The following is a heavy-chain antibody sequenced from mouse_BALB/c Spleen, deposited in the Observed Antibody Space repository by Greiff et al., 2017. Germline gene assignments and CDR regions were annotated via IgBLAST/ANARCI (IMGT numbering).Heavy chain of an antibody. Sequence: EVMLVESGGGLVKPGGSLKLSCAASGFTFSSYAMSWVRQTPEKRLEWVASISSGGSTYYPDSVKGRFTISRDNARNILYLQMSSLRSEDTAMYYCARAFSYYFDYWGQGTTLTVSS. J-gene: IGHJ2*01. CDR2: ISSGGST. CDR3: ARAFSYYFDY. V-gene: IGHV5-6-5*01. CDR1: GFTFSSYA.